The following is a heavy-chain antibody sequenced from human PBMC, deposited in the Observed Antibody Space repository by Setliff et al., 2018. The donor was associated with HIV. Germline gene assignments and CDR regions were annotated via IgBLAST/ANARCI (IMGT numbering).Heavy chain of an antibody. V-gene: IGHV3-74*01. J-gene: IGHJ3*02. CDR2: INSDGRS. Sequence: GGSLRLSCAASGFTLSDYWMHWVRQAPGKGLVWVSRINSDGRSNYADSMKGRFTISRDNARNTLFLQMNNLRVEDTAVYYCAREDVTTSGLDIWGQGTMVTVSS. CDR3: AREDVTTSGLDI. D-gene: IGHD4-17*01. CDR1: GFTLSDYW.